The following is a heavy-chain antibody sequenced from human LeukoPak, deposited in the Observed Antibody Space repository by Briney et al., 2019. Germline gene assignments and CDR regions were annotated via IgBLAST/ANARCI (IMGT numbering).Heavy chain of an antibody. CDR3: ARHEYGSSWYYFDY. V-gene: IGHV4-59*08. CDR2: IYYSGST. CDR1: GGSISSYY. J-gene: IGHJ4*02. D-gene: IGHD6-13*01. Sequence: SETLSLTCTVSGGSISSYYWSWIRQPPGKGLEWIGYIYYSGSTNYNPSLKSRVTISVDTSKNQFSLKLSSVTAADTAVYYCARHEYGSSWYYFDYWGQGTLVTVSS.